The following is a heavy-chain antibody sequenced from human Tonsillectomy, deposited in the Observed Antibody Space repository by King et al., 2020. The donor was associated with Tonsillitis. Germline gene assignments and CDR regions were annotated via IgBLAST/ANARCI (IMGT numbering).Heavy chain of an antibody. J-gene: IGHJ4*02. CDR3: ARMVRGYYGSETYYFFDY. CDR2: IIDYNGNT. Sequence: QLVQSGAEVKKPGASVKVSCKASAYNFNNYGISWVRQAPGQGLEWMGWIIDYNGNTDYIQKLQGRVTMTTDTSTSTAYMELRSLRSDDTAVYYCARMVRGYYGSETYYFFDYWGQGTLVTVSS. CDR1: AYNFNNYG. V-gene: IGHV1-18*01. D-gene: IGHD3-10*01.